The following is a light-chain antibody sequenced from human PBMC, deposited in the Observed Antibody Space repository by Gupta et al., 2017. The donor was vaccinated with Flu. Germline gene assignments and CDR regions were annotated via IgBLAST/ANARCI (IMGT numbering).Light chain of an antibody. Sequence: PSTLSASVGDRVTITCRASQSISSWVAWFLQKPGKAPKPLIYKASNLEDGVPSRFSGRGSGTEFTLTISSLQPDDYATYYCQQYNSYSWTFGQGTKVEI. J-gene: IGKJ1*01. CDR2: KAS. CDR1: QSISSW. CDR3: QQYNSYSWT. V-gene: IGKV1-5*03.